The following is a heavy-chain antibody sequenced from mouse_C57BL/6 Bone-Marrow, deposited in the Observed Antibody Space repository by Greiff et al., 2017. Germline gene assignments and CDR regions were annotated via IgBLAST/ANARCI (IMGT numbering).Heavy chain of an antibody. V-gene: IGHV2-2*01. Sequence: QVQLQQSGPGLVQPSQSLSITCTVSGFSLTSYGVHWVRQSPGKGLEWLGVIWSGGSTDYNADFISRLTISKDNSKSQVFFKMNSLQADDTAIYYCAINPPLLSYFDYWGQGTTLTVAS. CDR1: GFSLTSYG. CDR2: IWSGGST. CDR3: AINPPLLSYFDY. D-gene: IGHD2-10*01. J-gene: IGHJ2*01.